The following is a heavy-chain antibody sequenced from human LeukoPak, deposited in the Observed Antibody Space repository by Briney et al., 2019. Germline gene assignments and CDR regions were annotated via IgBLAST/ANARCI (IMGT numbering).Heavy chain of an antibody. Sequence: GGSLRLSYAASGFSFSTYAMSWVRQAPGQGLEWVSAISGSGKTYYPDSVKGRFTISRDNSKNTLFLQMNGLRAEDTAVYYCAKERDAKGYFDYWGQGTLVTVSS. J-gene: IGHJ4*02. CDR1: GFSFSTYA. CDR3: AKERDAKGYFDY. CDR2: ISGSGKT. V-gene: IGHV3-23*01.